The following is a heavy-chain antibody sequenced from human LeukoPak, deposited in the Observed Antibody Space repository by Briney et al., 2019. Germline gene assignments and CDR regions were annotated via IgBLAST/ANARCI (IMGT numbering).Heavy chain of an antibody. Sequence: SETLSLTCAVYGGSFSGYYWSRIRQPPGKGLEWTGEINHSGSTNYNPSLKSRVTISVDTSKNQFSLKLSSVTAADTAVYYCARGQSGIAAAGTPFDYWAREPWSPSPQ. CDR3: ARGQSGIAAAGTPFDY. V-gene: IGHV4-34*01. CDR1: GGSFSGYY. J-gene: IGHJ4*02. D-gene: IGHD6-13*01. CDR2: INHSGST.